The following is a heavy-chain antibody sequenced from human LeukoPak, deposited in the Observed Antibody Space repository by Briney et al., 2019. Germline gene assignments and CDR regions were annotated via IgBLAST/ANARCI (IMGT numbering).Heavy chain of an antibody. V-gene: IGHV3-23*01. CDR2: ISGSGGSA. D-gene: IGHD6-19*01. CDR1: GFTFSSYA. CDR3: AKDQFSTGWSPTTFDY. Sequence: GGSLRLSCAASGFTFSSYAMTWVRQAPGKGLEWVSAISGSGGSAYYVDSVKGRFTISRDNSKNTLYLLMNSLRAEDTAVYYCAKDQFSTGWSPTTFDYWGQGTLVTVSA. J-gene: IGHJ4*02.